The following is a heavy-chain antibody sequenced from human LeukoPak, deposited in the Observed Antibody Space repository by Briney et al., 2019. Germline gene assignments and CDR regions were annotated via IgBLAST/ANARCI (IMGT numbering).Heavy chain of an antibody. CDR3: AKDEGSYYYGSGSYFPY. J-gene: IGHJ4*02. V-gene: IGHV3-21*01. D-gene: IGHD3-10*01. CDR1: GFTFSSYS. Sequence: GGSLRLSCAASGFTFSSYSMNWVRQAPGKGLEWVSSISSSSSYIYYADSVKGRFTISRDNAKNSLYLQMNSLRAEDTAVYYCAKDEGSYYYGSGSYFPYWGQGTLVTVSS. CDR2: ISSSSSYI.